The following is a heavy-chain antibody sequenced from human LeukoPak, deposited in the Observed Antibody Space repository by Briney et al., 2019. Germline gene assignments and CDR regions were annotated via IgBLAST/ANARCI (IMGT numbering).Heavy chain of an antibody. V-gene: IGHV3-11*04. CDR3: AREARGYCSGGSCYPDAFDI. Sequence: GGSLRLSCAASGFTFSDYYMSWIRQAPGKGLDWVSYISSSGRNTYYADSVKGRFTISRDNARNSLYLQLNSLRAEDTAVYYCAREARGYCSGGSCYPDAFDIWGQGTMVTVSS. D-gene: IGHD2-15*01. CDR2: ISSSGRNT. J-gene: IGHJ3*02. CDR1: GFTFSDYY.